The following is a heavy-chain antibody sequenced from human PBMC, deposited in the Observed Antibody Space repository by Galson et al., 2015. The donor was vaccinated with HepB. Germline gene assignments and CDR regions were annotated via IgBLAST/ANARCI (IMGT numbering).Heavy chain of an antibody. Sequence: SLRLSCAASGFAFDSHAMSWVRQAPGRGLEWISGISGNGDSTFYADSVKGRFTVSRDNSNNMLSLQMNTLRAEDAGLYFCAKGYGLFDSWAQGTLVTVSS. V-gene: IGHV3-23*01. CDR3: AKGYGLFDS. CDR2: ISGNGDST. D-gene: IGHD5-18*01. CDR1: GFAFDSHA. J-gene: IGHJ5*01.